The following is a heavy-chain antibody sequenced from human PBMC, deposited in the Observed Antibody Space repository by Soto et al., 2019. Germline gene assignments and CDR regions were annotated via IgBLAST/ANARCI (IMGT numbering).Heavy chain of an antibody. CDR2: IFYDGSRK. V-gene: IGHV3-33*01. CDR1: GFTFSTYG. CDR3: ARDQAEIVAAPIDGNALSAWFDL. J-gene: IGHJ5*02. Sequence: QVQLVESGGGVVQPGRSLRLSCAASGFTFSTYGIHWVRQAPGKGLEWVAAIFYDGSRKFYTDSVKGRFTISRDNSKNTVYLHMNGLRAEDTAVYYCARDQAEIVAAPIDGNALSAWFDLWGQGNLVTVSS. D-gene: IGHD5-12*01.